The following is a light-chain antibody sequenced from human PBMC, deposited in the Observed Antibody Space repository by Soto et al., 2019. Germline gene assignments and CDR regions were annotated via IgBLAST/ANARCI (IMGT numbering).Light chain of an antibody. CDR3: QQYGSWPPLT. J-gene: IGKJ4*01. V-gene: IGKV3-20*01. Sequence: EIVLTQSPGTLSLSPGERATLSCRASQSVSSDYVAWYQQKPGEPARLLIYGASIRATGIPDRFSGSGSGTDFTLTISSLQSEDFAVYYCQQYGSWPPLTFGGGTKVEIK. CDR2: GAS. CDR1: QSVSSDY.